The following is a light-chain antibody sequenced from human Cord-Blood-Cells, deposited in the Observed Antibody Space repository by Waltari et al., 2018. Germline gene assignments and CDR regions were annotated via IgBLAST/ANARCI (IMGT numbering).Light chain of an antibody. CDR1: SSNIGSNY. J-gene: IGLJ3*02. CDR3: AAWDDSLSGPV. Sequence: QSVLTQPPSASGTPWQRVTISCSGSSSNIGSNYVYWYQQLPGTAPKLLIYRNNQRPSGFPARFSGSKSGTSASLAISGRRSEDEADYYCAAWDDSLSGPVFGGGTKLTVL. CDR2: RNN. V-gene: IGLV1-47*01.